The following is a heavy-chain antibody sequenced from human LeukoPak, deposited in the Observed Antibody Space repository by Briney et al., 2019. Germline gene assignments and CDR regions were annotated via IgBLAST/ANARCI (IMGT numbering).Heavy chain of an antibody. CDR2: ISAYNGNT. J-gene: IGHJ3*02. Sequence: ASVNLSCKPSGYTFTRYGISWVRQAPGHGLEWLGWISAYNGNTNYAQKLQGRVTMTTDTSTSTAYMELRSLRSDDTALYYCAKALLPGLSDAFDIWGQGTMVTVSS. CDR1: GYTFTRYG. V-gene: IGHV1-18*01. CDR3: AKALLPGLSDAFDI. D-gene: IGHD3-10*01.